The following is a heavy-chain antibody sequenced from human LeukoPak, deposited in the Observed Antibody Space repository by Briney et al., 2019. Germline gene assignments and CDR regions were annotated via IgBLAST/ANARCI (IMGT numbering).Heavy chain of an antibody. Sequence: PGGSLRLSCAASGFTFSGFAMTWVRQAPGKGLEWVSSICSDSKTHYSESVTGRFAISRDNYKNTLYLQMNSLRAEDTAVYYCAKDRKLLGYCSGGSCQPFGYWGQGTLVTVSS. CDR1: GFTFSGFA. CDR3: AKDRKLLGYCSGGSCQPFGY. V-gene: IGHV3-23*03. D-gene: IGHD2-15*01. CDR2: ICSDSKT. J-gene: IGHJ4*02.